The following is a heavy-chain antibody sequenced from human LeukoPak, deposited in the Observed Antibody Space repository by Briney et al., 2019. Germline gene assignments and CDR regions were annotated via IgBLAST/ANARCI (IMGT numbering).Heavy chain of an antibody. J-gene: IGHJ4*02. V-gene: IGHV3-30*02. Sequence: PGGSLRLSCAASGFTFSSYGMHWVRQAPDKGLEWVAFIRSDGTNYYYSDSVRGRFTISRDNANDMLSLQTNSLRPEDTAVYYCAKDGRNWVIDSWGKGTLVTVSS. CDR3: AKDGRNWVIDS. D-gene: IGHD7-27*01. CDR2: IRSDGTNY. CDR1: GFTFSSYG.